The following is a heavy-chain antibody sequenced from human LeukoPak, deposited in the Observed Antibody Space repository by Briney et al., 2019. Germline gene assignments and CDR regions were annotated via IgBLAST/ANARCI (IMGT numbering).Heavy chain of an antibody. CDR3: AKGWGGRTIYYYYGMDV. Sequence: GGSLRLSCAASGFTFSSYAMSWVRQAPGKGLEWVSAISGSGGSTYYADSVKGRFTISRDNSKNTLYLQMNSLRAEDTAVYYCAKGWGGRTIYYYYGMDVWGQGTTVTVSS. J-gene: IGHJ6*02. CDR2: ISGSGGST. CDR1: GFTFSSYA. D-gene: IGHD2-15*01. V-gene: IGHV3-23*01.